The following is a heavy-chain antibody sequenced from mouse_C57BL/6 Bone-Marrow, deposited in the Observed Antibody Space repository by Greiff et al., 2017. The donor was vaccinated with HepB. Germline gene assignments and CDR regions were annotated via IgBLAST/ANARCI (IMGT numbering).Heavy chain of an antibody. D-gene: IGHD5-1*01. Sequence: QVQLQQPGAELVRPGTSVKLSCKASGYTFTSYWMHWVKQRPGQGLEWIGVIDPSDSYTNYNQKFKGKATLTVDTSSSTAYMQLSSLTSEDSAVYYCARNTEYGWFAYWGQGTLVTVSA. CDR2: IDPSDSYT. CDR1: GYTFTSYW. V-gene: IGHV1-59*01. J-gene: IGHJ3*01. CDR3: ARNTEYGWFAY.